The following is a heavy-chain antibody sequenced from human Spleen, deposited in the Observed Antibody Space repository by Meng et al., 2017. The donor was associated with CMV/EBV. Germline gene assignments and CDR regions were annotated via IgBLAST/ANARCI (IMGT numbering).Heavy chain of an antibody. Sequence: SETLSLTCTVSGGSISSSSYYWGWIRQPPGKGLEWIGSIYYSGSTYYNPSLKSRVTISVDTSKNQFSLKLSSVTAADTAVYYCARFATVTTTSLRGGYYYYYYGMDVWGQGTTVTVSS. J-gene: IGHJ6*02. V-gene: IGHV4-39*07. CDR1: GGSISSSSYY. D-gene: IGHD4-11*01. CDR3: ARFATVTTTSLRGGYYYYYYGMDV. CDR2: IYYSGST.